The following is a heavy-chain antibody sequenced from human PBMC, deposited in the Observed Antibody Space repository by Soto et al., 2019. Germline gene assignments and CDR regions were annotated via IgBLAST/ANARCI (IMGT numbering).Heavy chain of an antibody. Sequence: PSQTLSLTCVISGDSVSTNSATWDWIRQSPSRGLEWLGRTYYRCKWYNDYAVSVEGLITINPDTSNNQVSLQLNSVTPDDTAVYYCERLIGNSWLDSGGQGTLVTVS. D-gene: IGHD2-8*01. CDR1: GDSVSTNSAT. J-gene: IGHJ5*01. CDR2: TYYRCKWYN. V-gene: IGHV6-1*01. CDR3: ERLIGNSWLDS.